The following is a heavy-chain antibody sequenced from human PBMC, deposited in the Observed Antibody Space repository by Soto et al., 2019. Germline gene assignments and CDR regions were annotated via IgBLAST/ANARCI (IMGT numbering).Heavy chain of an antibody. CDR3: ARGGSSTIFDY. V-gene: IGHV4-31*03. D-gene: IGHD2-2*01. J-gene: IGHJ4*02. Sequence: SETLSLTCTVSGGSISSGGYYWSWIRQHTGKGLEWIGYIYYSGSTYYNPSLKSRVTISVDTSKNQFSLKLSSVTAADSAVYYCARGGSSTIFDYWGQGTLVTVSS. CDR1: GGSISSGGYY. CDR2: IYYSGST.